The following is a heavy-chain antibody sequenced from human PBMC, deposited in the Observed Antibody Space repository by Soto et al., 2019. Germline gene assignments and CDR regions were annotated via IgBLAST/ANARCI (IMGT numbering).Heavy chain of an antibody. CDR2: ISYDGSNK. D-gene: IGHD6-13*01. V-gene: IGHV3-30*18. Sequence: GGSLRLSCAASGFTFSSYGMHWVRQAPGEGLEWVAVISYDGSNKYYADSVKGRFTISRDNSKNTLYLQMNGLRAEDTAVYYCAKVRSKRFGSWSPDYWGPGTLVTVSS. CDR3: AKVRSKRFGSWSPDY. CDR1: GFTFSSYG. J-gene: IGHJ4*02.